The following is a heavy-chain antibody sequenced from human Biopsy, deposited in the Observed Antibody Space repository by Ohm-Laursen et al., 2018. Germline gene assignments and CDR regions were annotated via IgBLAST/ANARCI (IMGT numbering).Heavy chain of an antibody. Sequence: GTLSLTCVVAGGSFSGYDWTWIRQPPGKGLEWVGEFSHTGTTIYNPSLKSRLTISVDKSKSHFSLRLTSVTAADTATYFCARGPYGDNAGAFDVWGQGTVVTVSS. CDR2: FSHTGTT. J-gene: IGHJ3*01. CDR3: ARGPYGDNAGAFDV. CDR1: GGSFSGYD. V-gene: IGHV4-34*01. D-gene: IGHD4/OR15-4a*01.